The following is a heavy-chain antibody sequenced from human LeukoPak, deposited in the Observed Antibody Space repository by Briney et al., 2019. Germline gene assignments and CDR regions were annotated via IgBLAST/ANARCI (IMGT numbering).Heavy chain of an antibody. CDR3: AGLELTTDHFDY. CDR1: GGSISSYY. D-gene: IGHD1-1*01. Sequence: SETLSLTCTVSGGSISSYYWGWIRQPPGKGLEWIGSIYYSGSTYYNPSLKSRVTISVDTSKNQFSLKLSSVTAADTAVYYCAGLELTTDHFDYWGQGTLVTVSS. V-gene: IGHV4-39*01. J-gene: IGHJ4*02. CDR2: IYYSGST.